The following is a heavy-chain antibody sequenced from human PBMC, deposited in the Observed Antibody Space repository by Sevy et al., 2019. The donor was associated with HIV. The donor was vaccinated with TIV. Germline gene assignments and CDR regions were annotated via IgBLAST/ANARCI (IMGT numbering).Heavy chain of an antibody. CDR3: AKDRGRGGYHAFHI. Sequence: GGSLRLSCVASGFPFDDYAMHWVRQAPGKGLEWVSGITWNSGNIAYADSVKGRFTIASDNAKKSLYLQMNSLRVEDTALYYCAKDRGRGGYHAFHIWGQGTMVTVSS. CDR1: GFPFDDYA. CDR2: ITWNSGNI. V-gene: IGHV3-9*01. D-gene: IGHD3-16*01. J-gene: IGHJ3*02.